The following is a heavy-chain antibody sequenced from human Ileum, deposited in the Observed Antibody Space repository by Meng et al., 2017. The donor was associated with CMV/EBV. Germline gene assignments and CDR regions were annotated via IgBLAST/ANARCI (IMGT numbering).Heavy chain of an antibody. J-gene: IGHJ5*02. V-gene: IGHV4-30-4*08. CDR3: ARVSASSCSFDP. CDR2: IYYSGST. CDR1: GGYIGSGDDY. D-gene: IGHD2-2*01. Sequence: TVSGGYIGSGDDYWSWIRQPPGKGLEWIGYIYYSGSTYYNPSLKSRVTISVDTSKNQFSLKLSSVTAADTAVYYCARVSASSCSFDPWGQGTLVTVSS.